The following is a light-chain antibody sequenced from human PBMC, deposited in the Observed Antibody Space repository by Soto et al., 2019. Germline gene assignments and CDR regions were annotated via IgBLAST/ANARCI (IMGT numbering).Light chain of an antibody. CDR3: QQYDSSRK. V-gene: IGKV3-20*01. Sequence: EIVLTQSPCTLSLSPGERATLSCSASQSVDSRFLAWYQQKPGQAPMLLMYGASICATGFPDRFSGSGSGTAFTLSISRLETEDFAVYYWQQYDSSRKFGKGTKVDMK. CDR1: QSVDSRF. CDR2: GAS. J-gene: IGKJ1*01.